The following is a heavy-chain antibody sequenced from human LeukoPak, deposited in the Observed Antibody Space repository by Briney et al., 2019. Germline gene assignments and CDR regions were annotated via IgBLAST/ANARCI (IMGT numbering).Heavy chain of an antibody. CDR3: ARAKSVDTAMWFDP. CDR1: GFTFSSYE. D-gene: IGHD5-18*01. CDR2: ISSSGSTI. V-gene: IGHV3-48*03. Sequence: PWGSLTLSCAASGFTFSSYEMNWVRQAPGKGLEWVSYISSSGSTIYYADSVKGRFTISRDNAKNSLYLQMNSLRAEDTAVYYCARAKSVDTAMWFDPWGQGTLVTVSS. J-gene: IGHJ5*02.